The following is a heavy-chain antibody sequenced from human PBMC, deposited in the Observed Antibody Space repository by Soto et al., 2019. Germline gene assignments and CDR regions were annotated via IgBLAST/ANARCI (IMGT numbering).Heavy chain of an antibody. CDR3: ARDGRDGYNYYFDY. D-gene: IGHD5-12*01. J-gene: IGHJ4*02. CDR2: IYYSGST. Sequence: PSETLSLTCTVYGGSISSGGYYWSWIRQHPGKGLEWIGYIYYSGSTYYNPSLKSRVTISVDTSKNQFSLKLSSVTAADTAVYYCARDGRDGYNYYFDYWGQGTLVTVSS. V-gene: IGHV4-31*03. CDR1: GGSISSGGYY.